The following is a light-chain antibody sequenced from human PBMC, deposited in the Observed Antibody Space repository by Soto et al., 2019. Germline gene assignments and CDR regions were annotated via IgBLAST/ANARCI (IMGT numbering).Light chain of an antibody. CDR3: QQYGSSPWT. CDR2: RAS. V-gene: IGKV3-20*01. Sequence: IVFTQSPSTLSLSPGESATLSCRASQSVTSSYIAWYQQKPGQAPRLLIYRASTRATGIPDRFSGSGSGTDFTLIISRLEPEDFAVYHCQQYGSSPWTFGQGTKVDIK. J-gene: IGKJ1*01. CDR1: QSVTSSY.